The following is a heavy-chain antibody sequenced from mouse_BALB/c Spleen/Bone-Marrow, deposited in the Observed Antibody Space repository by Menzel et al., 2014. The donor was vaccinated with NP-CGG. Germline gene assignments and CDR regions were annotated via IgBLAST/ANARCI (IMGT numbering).Heavy chain of an antibody. CDR3: TSWEY. CDR1: GYTFTSYW. J-gene: IGHJ2*01. D-gene: IGHD4-1*01. CDR2: IYPGSGST. Sequence: LQQSGSELVRPGASVKLSCKASGYTFTSYWMHWVKQRHGQGLEWIGNIYPGSGSTNYDEKFKSKGTLTVDTSSSTAYMHLSSLTSEDSAVYYCTSWEYWGQGTTLTVSS. V-gene: IGHV1S22*01.